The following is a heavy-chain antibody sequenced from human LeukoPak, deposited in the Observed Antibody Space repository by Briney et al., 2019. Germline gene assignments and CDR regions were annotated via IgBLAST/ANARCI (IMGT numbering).Heavy chain of an antibody. J-gene: IGHJ4*02. CDR2: ISSGSSAI. Sequence: GGSLRLSCAASGFTFSSYSMNWVRQAPGKGLEWVSSISSGSSAIYYADSVKGRITISRDNAKNSLFLQMNSLRAEDTAVYYCTRRYCTDGVCPFDYWGRGTQVTVSS. CDR3: TRRYCTDGVCPFDY. V-gene: IGHV3-21*01. CDR1: GFTFSSYS. D-gene: IGHD2-8*01.